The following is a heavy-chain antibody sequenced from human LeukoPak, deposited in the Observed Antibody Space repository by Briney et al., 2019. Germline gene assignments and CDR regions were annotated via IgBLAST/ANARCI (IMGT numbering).Heavy chain of an antibody. V-gene: IGHV1-8*01. CDR2: MNPNSVNT. D-gene: IGHD3-22*01. CDR3: ARGYYYDSSGYYSYNWFDP. Sequence: ASVKVSCKASGYTFTSYDINWVRQATGQGLEWMGWMNPNSVNTGYAQKFQGRVTMTRNTSISTAYMELSSLRSEDTAVYYCARGYYYDSSGYYSYNWFDPWGQGTLVTVSS. CDR1: GYTFTSYD. J-gene: IGHJ5*02.